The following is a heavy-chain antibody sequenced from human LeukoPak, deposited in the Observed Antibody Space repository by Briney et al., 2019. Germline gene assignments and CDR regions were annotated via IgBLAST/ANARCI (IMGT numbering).Heavy chain of an antibody. V-gene: IGHV4-38-2*02. CDR2: INHSGRT. J-gene: IGHJ4*02. D-gene: IGHD2-15*01. CDR3: ARHTILLGVAAAHADGFDY. CDR1: GVSISSGYY. Sequence: PSETLSLTCSVSGVSISSGYYWGWIRQPPGQGLEWIGEINHSGRTNYNPSLKSRVTISVDTSKNQFSLRLSSVTAADTAVYYCARHTILLGVAAAHADGFDYWGQGTLVTVSS.